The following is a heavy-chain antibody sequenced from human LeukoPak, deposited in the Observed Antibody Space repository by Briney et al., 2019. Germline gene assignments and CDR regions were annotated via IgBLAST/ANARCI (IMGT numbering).Heavy chain of an antibody. Sequence: SETLSLTCTVSGGSISSYYWSWIRQPPGKGLEWIGYIYYSGSTNYNPSLKSRVTISVDTSKNQFSLKLSSVTAADTAVYYCARERLAAAGTPHFDYWGQGTLVTVSS. J-gene: IGHJ4*02. D-gene: IGHD6-13*01. V-gene: IGHV4-59*01. CDR3: ARERLAAAGTPHFDY. CDR2: IYYSGST. CDR1: GGSISSYY.